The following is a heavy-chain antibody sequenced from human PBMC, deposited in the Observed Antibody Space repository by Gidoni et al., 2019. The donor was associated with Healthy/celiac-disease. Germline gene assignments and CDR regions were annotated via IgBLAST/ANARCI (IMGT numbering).Heavy chain of an antibody. Sequence: QVQLVQSGAEVKKPGASVQVSCKASGYTFTSYDINWVRQATGQGLEWMGWMNPNSGNTGYAQKFQGRVTMTRNTSISTAYMELSSLRSEDTAVYYCARGGYCTNGVCYSDGMDVWGQGTTVTVSS. J-gene: IGHJ6*02. V-gene: IGHV1-8*01. CDR1: GYTFTSYD. CDR3: ARGGYCTNGVCYSDGMDV. CDR2: MNPNSGNT. D-gene: IGHD2-8*01.